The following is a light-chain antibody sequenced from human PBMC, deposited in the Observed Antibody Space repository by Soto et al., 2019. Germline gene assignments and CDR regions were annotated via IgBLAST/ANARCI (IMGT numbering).Light chain of an antibody. CDR3: IQGTHWPPYT. J-gene: IGKJ2*01. CDR1: QSLVHSDGNTY. V-gene: IGKV2-30*02. Sequence: DVVMTQSPLSLPVTLGQPASISCRSSQSLVHSDGNTYLNWFQQRPGQSPRRLIYKVSNRDSGVPDRFSGSGSGTDFTLKISRVEAEDVGLYYCIQGTHWPPYTFGQGNKLEIK. CDR2: KVS.